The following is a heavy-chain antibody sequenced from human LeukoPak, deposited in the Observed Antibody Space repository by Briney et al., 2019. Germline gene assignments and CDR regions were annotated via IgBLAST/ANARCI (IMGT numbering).Heavy chain of an antibody. CDR3: AQKTPGTHPFDF. J-gene: IGHJ4*02. V-gene: IGHV3-23*01. Sequence: GGSLRLFCAGSGFTFSSYAMNWVRQAPGEGLEWVSACGTDGDTYYADSVRGRFTISRDNAKHTVYLQMSSLRAEDTAVYYCAQKTPGTHPFDFWGQGTLVTVSP. D-gene: IGHD1-1*01. CDR1: GFTFSSYA. CDR2: CGTDGDT.